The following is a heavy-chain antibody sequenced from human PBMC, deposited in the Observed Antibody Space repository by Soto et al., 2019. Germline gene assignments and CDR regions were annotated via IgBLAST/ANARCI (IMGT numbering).Heavy chain of an antibody. CDR3: AHRWGTVTTFDY. CDR1: GFSLSTSGVG. CDR2: IYWDDDK. J-gene: IGHJ4*02. D-gene: IGHD4-17*01. Sequence: QITLKESGPTLVKPTQTLTLTCTFSGFSLSTSGVGVGWIRQPPGKALEWLALIYWDDDKRYSPSLKSRLTITKDTSKHQVVLTMTNMDPVDTATYYCAHRWGTVTTFDYWGQGTLVTVSS. V-gene: IGHV2-5*02.